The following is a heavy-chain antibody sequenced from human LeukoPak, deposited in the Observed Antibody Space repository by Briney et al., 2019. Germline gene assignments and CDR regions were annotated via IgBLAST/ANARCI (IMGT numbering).Heavy chain of an antibody. Sequence: SETLSLTCTASGGSISSYYWSWIRQPPGQGLEWIGYIYYSGSTNYNPSLNSRVTILVDTSKNQFSLKLSSVTAADAAVYYCSRDRGDYCSGGSCYYDYYYYGMDVWGQGTTVTVSS. V-gene: IGHV4-59*01. CDR1: GGSISSYY. D-gene: IGHD2-15*01. J-gene: IGHJ6*02. CDR3: SRDRGDYCSGGSCYYDYYYYGMDV. CDR2: IYYSGST.